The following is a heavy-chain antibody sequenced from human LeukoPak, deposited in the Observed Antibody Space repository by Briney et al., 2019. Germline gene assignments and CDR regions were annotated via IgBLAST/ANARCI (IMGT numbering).Heavy chain of an antibody. Sequence: GGSLRLSCAASGFTFSSYGMHWVRQAPGKGLEWVAVISYDGSNKYYADSVKGRFTISRGNSKNTLYLQMNSLRAEDTAVYYCAKGRAVTTWRYGMDVWGQGTTVTVSS. D-gene: IGHD4-17*01. CDR2: ISYDGSNK. J-gene: IGHJ6*02. CDR3: AKGRAVTTWRYGMDV. CDR1: GFTFSSYG. V-gene: IGHV3-30*18.